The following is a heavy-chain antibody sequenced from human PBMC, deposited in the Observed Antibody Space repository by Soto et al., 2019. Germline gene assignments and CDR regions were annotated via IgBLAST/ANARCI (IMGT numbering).Heavy chain of an antibody. D-gene: IGHD3-3*01. J-gene: IGHJ6*02. CDR3: ASTLKYYDFWSGYYNRLRNYYGMDV. Sequence: SETLSLTCTVSGGSISSGDYYWSWIRQPPGKGLEWIGYIYYSGSTYYNPSLKSRVTISVDTSKNQFSLKLSSVTAADTAVYYCASTLKYYDFWSGYYNRLRNYYGMDVWGQGTTVTV. V-gene: IGHV4-30-4*01. CDR2: IYYSGST. CDR1: GGSISSGDYY.